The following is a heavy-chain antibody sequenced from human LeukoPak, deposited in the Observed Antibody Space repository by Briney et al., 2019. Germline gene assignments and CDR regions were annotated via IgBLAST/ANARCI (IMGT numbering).Heavy chain of an antibody. D-gene: IGHD6-13*01. CDR3: ARGYSSSWYFNWFDP. V-gene: IGHV4-39*07. CDR1: GGSISSSSFY. J-gene: IGHJ5*02. Sequence: PSETLSLTCTVSGGSISSSSFYWGWIRQPQGKGLEWIESISYSGITYYNPSLKSRLTISVDTSKKQFSLKLSSVTAADTAVYYCARGYSSSWYFNWFDPWGQGTLVTVSS. CDR2: ISYSGIT.